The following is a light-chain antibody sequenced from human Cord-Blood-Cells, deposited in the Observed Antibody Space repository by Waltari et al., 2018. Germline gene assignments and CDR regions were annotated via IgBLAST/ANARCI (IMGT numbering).Light chain of an antibody. CDR1: SSHIGSNT. J-gene: IGLJ3*02. CDR2: SNN. Sequence: QSVLTQPPSASGTPGQRVTISCSGSSSHIGSNTVNWYQQLPGTAPKLLIYSNNQRPSGVPDRFSGSKSGTSASLAISGLQSEDEADYYCAAWDDSLNVPVFGGGTKLTVL. CDR3: AAWDDSLNVPV. V-gene: IGLV1-44*01.